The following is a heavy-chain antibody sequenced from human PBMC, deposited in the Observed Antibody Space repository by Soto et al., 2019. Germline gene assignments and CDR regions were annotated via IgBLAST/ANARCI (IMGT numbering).Heavy chain of an antibody. D-gene: IGHD3-16*02. V-gene: IGHV4-31*03. CDR2: IYYSGST. CDR1: GGSISSGGYY. Sequence: QVQLQESGPGLVKPSQTLSLTCTVSGGSISSGGYYWSWIRQHPGQGPEWIGYIYYSGSTYYNPSLKSRVTISVDTSKNQFSLKLSSVTAADTAVYYCAREYDYVWGSYPNDAFDIWGQGTMVTVSS. CDR3: AREYDYVWGSYPNDAFDI. J-gene: IGHJ3*02.